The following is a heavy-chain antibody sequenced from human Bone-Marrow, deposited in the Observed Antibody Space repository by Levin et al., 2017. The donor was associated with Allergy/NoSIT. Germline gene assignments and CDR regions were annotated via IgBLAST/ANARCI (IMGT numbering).Heavy chain of an antibody. CDR3: ARVALPRDFTSTSCSDSGYYFDY. CDR1: GFTFSSYD. D-gene: IGHD2-2*01. CDR2: IGTAAAS. V-gene: IGHV3-13*04. Sequence: GGSLRLSCAASGFTFSSYDMHWVRQATGRGLEWVSAIGTAAASYYSASVKGRFTASRDNAKNSFYLQMNSLRAGDTAVYYCARVALPRDFTSTSCSDSGYYFDYWGQGTLVTVSS. J-gene: IGHJ4*02.